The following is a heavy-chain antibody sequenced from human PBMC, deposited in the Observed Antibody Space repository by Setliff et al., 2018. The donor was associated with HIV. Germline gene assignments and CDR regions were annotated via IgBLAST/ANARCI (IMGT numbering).Heavy chain of an antibody. CDR3: ARGGRGWKVVVPGAFDI. V-gene: IGHV4-34*01. Sequence: SETLSLTCAVYGGSFSVYYWSWIRQPPGKGLEWIGEINQTGSTNYNPSLKSRITISVDTSKNQFSLKLHSVTAADTAVYYCARGGRGWKVVVPGAFDIWGQGTMVTVSS. J-gene: IGHJ3*02. CDR2: INQTGST. D-gene: IGHD3-22*01. CDR1: GGSFSVYY.